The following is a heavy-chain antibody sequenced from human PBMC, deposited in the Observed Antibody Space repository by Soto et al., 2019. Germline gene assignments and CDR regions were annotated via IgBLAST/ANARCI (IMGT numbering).Heavy chain of an antibody. CDR2: IYSGGSI. Sequence: EVQLVESGGGLVQPGGSLRLSCAASGFIVNSNYMSWVRQAPGKGLEWVSTIYSGGSIYYADSVQGRFTVSRDNSKNTLNRRMSSLRAEDTAMYHRAAYLYGSGTYYNSYPPPFWGQGTLVTVSS. CDR3: AAYLYGSGTYYNSYPPPF. V-gene: IGHV3-66*01. J-gene: IGHJ4*02. CDR1: GFIVNSNY. D-gene: IGHD3-10*01.